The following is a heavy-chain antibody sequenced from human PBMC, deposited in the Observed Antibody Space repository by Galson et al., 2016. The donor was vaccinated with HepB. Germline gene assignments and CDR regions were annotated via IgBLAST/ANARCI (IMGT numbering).Heavy chain of an antibody. CDR3: QTTNYYNGLDV. J-gene: IGHJ6*02. CDR2: IYSGGGT. Sequence: SLRLSCAASGFTVGNNYTSWVRQVPGKGLEWASGIYSGGGTYYADSVKGRFTISRDKSKNTLYLQLNSLRAEDTAVYYCQTTNYYNGLDVWGQGTTVTVSS. D-gene: IGHD4-11*01. V-gene: IGHV3-66*01. CDR1: GFTVGNNY.